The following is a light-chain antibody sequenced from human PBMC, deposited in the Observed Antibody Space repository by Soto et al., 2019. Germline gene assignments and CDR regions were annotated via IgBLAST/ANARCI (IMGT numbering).Light chain of an antibody. J-gene: IGKJ5*01. V-gene: IGKV1-39*01. CDR1: QGIYVY. Sequence: IQLTQYPSSLSASIGDRVTVTCRASQGIYVYLKCYEDKPGKAAKLLIYAASSLQRGVPSTGSGGGSGSDFTLTSIRLQHDETDTYQWRYSNLSFTFGQGTRLEIK. CDR2: AAS. CDR3: RYSNLSFT.